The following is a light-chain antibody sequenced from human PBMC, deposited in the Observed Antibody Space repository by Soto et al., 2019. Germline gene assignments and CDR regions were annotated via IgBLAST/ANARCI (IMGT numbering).Light chain of an antibody. CDR2: GAS. Sequence: IVLMQSPGTLSLSPGERATLSCRASQSVSNNYVAWYQQKPGQAPRLLIAGASSRATGIPDRFNGSGSRTDFTLTISRLEPEDFAVYYCQQYGSSPPLTFGGGTKVEIK. J-gene: IGKJ4*01. CDR3: QQYGSSPPLT. CDR1: QSVSNNY. V-gene: IGKV3-20*01.